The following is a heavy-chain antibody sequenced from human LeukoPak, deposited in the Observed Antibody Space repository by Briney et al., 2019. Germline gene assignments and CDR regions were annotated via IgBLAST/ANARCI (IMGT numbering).Heavy chain of an antibody. CDR1: GYTFTGYY. V-gene: IGHV1-2*02. CDR2: INPNSGGT. D-gene: IGHD2-2*02. CDR3: ARDLGCSSTSCYRYFDL. Sequence: GASVKVSCKASGYTFTGYYMHWVRQAPGQGLEWMGWINPNSGGTNYAQKFQGRVTMTRDTSISTAYMELGRLRSDDTAVYYCARDLGCSSTSCYRYFDLWGRGTLVTVSS. J-gene: IGHJ2*01.